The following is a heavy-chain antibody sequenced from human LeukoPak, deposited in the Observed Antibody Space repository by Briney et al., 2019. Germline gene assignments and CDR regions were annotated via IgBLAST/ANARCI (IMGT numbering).Heavy chain of an antibody. Sequence: SETLSLTCGDSGASIRSSTNWWSWVRQPPGKGLEWIGEILQSGSTNYNPSLKSRATMSVDNSDNQFSLNLKSVTAADTAVYYCATDGNFDLWGRGTLVTVSS. V-gene: IGHV4-4*02. CDR1: GASIRSSTNW. D-gene: IGHD1-26*01. J-gene: IGHJ2*01. CDR3: ATDGNFDL. CDR2: ILQSGST.